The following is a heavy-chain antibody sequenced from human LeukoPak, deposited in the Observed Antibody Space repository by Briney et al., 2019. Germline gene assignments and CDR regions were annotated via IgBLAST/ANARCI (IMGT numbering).Heavy chain of an antibody. CDR2: IYYSGST. CDR3: ARLVVSSWYHEVLLGRDY. CDR1: GGSISSYY. D-gene: IGHD6-13*01. V-gene: IGHV4-59*01. Sequence: SETLSLTCTVSGGSISSYYWNWIRQPPGKGLEWIGYIYYSGSTNYNPSLKSRVTISVDTSKNQFSLKLSSVTAADTAVYCCARLVVSSWYHEVLLGRDYWGQGTLVTVSS. J-gene: IGHJ4*02.